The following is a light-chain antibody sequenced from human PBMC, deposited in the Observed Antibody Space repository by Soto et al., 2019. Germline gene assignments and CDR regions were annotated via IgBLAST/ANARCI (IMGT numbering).Light chain of an antibody. CDR3: HQYAYAPLT. J-gene: IGKJ2*01. CDR2: NAL. V-gene: IGKV3-20*01. CDR1: QTVGMNY. Sequence: EIVLTQTPGTLSLSPGERDTLSCRASQTVGMNYLAWFQQKPGQAPKLLIYNALVRATGIPDRFSGSGSGTDFTLTISRLGPEDFAVYYCHQYAYAPLTFGQGTNLETK.